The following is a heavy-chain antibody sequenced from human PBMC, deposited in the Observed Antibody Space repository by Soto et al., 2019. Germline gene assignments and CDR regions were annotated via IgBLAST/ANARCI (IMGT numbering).Heavy chain of an antibody. V-gene: IGHV4-4*02. D-gene: IGHD1-7*01. CDR3: ASRDPGTSVDY. CDR2: IYRTGST. CDR1: GGSFTSNNW. Sequence: TLSLTCAVSGGSFTSNNWWTWVRQPPGQGLEWIGEIYRTGSTNYNPSLKSRVTISFDKSENRFSLKVTSLTAADTAVYYCASRDPGTSVDYWGQGTWVTVSS. J-gene: IGHJ4*02.